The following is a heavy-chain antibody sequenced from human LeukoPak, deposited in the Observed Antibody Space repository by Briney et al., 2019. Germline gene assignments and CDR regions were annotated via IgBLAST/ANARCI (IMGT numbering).Heavy chain of an antibody. V-gene: IGHV4-4*07. CDR2: IYTSGST. CDR3: ARGSVAYCSGGSCYEDY. Sequence: SETQSLTCTVSGGSISSYYWSWIRQPAGKGLEWIGRIYTSGSTNYNPSLKSRVTMSVDTSKNQFSLKLSSVTAADTAVYYCARGSVAYCSGGSCYEDYWGQGTLVTVSS. D-gene: IGHD2-15*01. J-gene: IGHJ4*02. CDR1: GGSISSYY.